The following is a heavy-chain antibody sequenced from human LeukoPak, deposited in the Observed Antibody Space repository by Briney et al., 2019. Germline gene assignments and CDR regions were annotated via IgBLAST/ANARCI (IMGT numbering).Heavy chain of an antibody. CDR3: VRAPAGCGGTCPFDS. CDR1: GASISGYW. CDR2: MYTDGDT. J-gene: IGHJ4*02. D-gene: IGHD2-15*01. Sequence: SETLSLTCDVSGASISGYWWSWIRQPAGKGLEWIGRMYTDGDTNYNPALKNRVAVSVDTSKNLFSLKLISVTAADTAVYYCVRAPAGCGGTCPFDSWGQGTLVTVSS. V-gene: IGHV4-4*07.